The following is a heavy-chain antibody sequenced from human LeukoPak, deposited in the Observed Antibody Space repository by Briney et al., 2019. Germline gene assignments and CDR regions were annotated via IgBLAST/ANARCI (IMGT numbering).Heavy chain of an antibody. Sequence: ASVKVSCKAPGYTFTSYDINWVRQATGQGLEWMGWMNPNSGNTGYAQKFQGRVTMTRNTSISTAYMELSSLRSEDTAVYYCARGAFMVRGESDYWGQGTLVTVSS. D-gene: IGHD3-10*01. CDR2: MNPNSGNT. J-gene: IGHJ4*02. CDR3: ARGAFMVRGESDY. CDR1: GYTFTSYD. V-gene: IGHV1-8*01.